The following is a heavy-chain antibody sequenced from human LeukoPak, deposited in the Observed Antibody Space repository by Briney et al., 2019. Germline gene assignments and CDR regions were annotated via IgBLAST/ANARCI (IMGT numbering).Heavy chain of an antibody. Sequence: PSETLSLTCTVSGGSISSYYWSWIRQPPGKGLEWIGSIYYSGSTYYNPSLKSRVTISVDTSKNQFSLKLSSVTAADTAVYYCARAEGWGPYYFDYWGQGTLVTVSS. CDR3: ARAEGWGPYYFDY. D-gene: IGHD3-16*01. CDR2: IYYSGST. CDR1: GGSISSYY. J-gene: IGHJ4*02. V-gene: IGHV4-39*07.